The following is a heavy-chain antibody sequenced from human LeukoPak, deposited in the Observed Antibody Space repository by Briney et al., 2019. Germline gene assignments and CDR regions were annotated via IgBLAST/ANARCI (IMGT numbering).Heavy chain of an antibody. CDR2: INHSGST. J-gene: IGHJ6*02. CDR1: GGSFSGYY. V-gene: IGHV4-34*01. Sequence: PSETLSLTCAVYGGSFSGYYWSWIRQPPGKGLEWIGEINHSGSTNYNPSLKSRVTISVDTSKNQFSLKLSSVTAADTAVYYCARAHYDFRSGYYMLFRGYGMDVWGQGTTVTVSS. CDR3: ARAHYDFRSGYYMLFRGYGMDV. D-gene: IGHD3-3*01.